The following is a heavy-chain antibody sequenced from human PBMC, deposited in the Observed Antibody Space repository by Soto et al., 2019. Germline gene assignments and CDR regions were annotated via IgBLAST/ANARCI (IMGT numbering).Heavy chain of an antibody. CDR2: ITYDGSFQ. D-gene: IGHD1-7*01. V-gene: IGHV3-30*18. CDR3: AKDRVGGTFYTPLAF. CDR1: GFNFDNYG. Sequence: GGSLRLSCQASGFNFDNYGMHWVRQAPGKGLEWVAVITYDGSFQYYADSVKGRFTISRDNSKNTLSLHLNTLKPEDTAVYHCAKDRVGGTFYTPLAFRGQGTLVTVSS. J-gene: IGHJ4*02.